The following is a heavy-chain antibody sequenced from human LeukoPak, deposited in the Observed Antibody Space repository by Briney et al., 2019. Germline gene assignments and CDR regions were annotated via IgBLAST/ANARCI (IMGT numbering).Heavy chain of an antibody. D-gene: IGHD3-10*01. J-gene: IGHJ4*02. CDR2: IRGTGIIT. V-gene: IGHV3-23*01. CDR1: GFSFTNSV. CDR3: ANDYRSGSFHDF. Sequence: GGSLRLSCAAAGFSFTNSVMSWVRQAPGKGLEWVSGIRGTGIITYYADSVKGRFTISRDNSKNTLYLQMNSLRAEDTAVYYCANDYRSGSFHDFWGQGTLVTVSS.